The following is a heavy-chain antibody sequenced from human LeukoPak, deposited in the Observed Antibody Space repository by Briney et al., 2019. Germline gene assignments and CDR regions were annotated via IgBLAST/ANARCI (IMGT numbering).Heavy chain of an antibody. CDR1: GFTFSSYG. CDR3: VKETAQRRSGWYFWH. Sequence: QSGGSLRLSCAASGFTFSSYGMQWVRQAPGKGLEWVGVIPYDGKVKYYGDSVKGRFTISRDNSKNTLYLQMDSLRPEDTAVYYCVKETAQRRSGWYFWHWGQGNLVIVSS. CDR2: IPYDGKVK. J-gene: IGHJ4*02. D-gene: IGHD6-19*01. V-gene: IGHV3-30*18.